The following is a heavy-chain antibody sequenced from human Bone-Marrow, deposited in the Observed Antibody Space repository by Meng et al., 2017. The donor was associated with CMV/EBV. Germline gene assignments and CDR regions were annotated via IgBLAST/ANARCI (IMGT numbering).Heavy chain of an antibody. CDR1: GFTFSSYA. Sequence: GESLKISCAASGFTFSSYAMHWVRQAPGKGLEWVAVISYDGSNKYYADSVKGRFTISRDNSKNTLYLQMNSLRAEDTAVYYCARFAETGAFDICGQGTMVTVSS. J-gene: IGHJ3*02. CDR3: ARFAETGAFDI. D-gene: IGHD1-14*01. V-gene: IGHV3-30*04. CDR2: ISYDGSNK.